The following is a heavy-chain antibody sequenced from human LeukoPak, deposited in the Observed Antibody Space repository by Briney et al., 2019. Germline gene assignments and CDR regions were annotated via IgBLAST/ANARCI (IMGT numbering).Heavy chain of an antibody. J-gene: IGHJ4*02. D-gene: IGHD5-12*01. CDR3: ANDLTRAVYSAYDFLPNLGN. CDR2: ISGRGDST. V-gene: IGHV3-23*01. CDR1: GFTFSSYA. Sequence: GGSLRLSCAASGFTFSSYAMSRVRQAPGKGLEWVSAISGRGDSTYFADSVKGRFTISRDNSKDTLDLQMNSLRAEDTAVYYCANDLTRAVYSAYDFLPNLGNWGQGTLVTVSS.